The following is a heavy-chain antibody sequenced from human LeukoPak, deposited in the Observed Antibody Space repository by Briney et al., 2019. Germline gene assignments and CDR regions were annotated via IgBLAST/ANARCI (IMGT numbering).Heavy chain of an antibody. V-gene: IGHV3-23*01. Sequence: PGGSLRLSCAASGFTFSSYAMSWVGQAPGKGLEWVSAICGSGGSTYYADSVKGRFTISRDNSKNTLYLQMNSLRAEDTAVYYCAKDRWSYYDTSGSSYFQHWGQGTLVTVSS. D-gene: IGHD3-22*01. CDR2: ICGSGGST. CDR3: AKDRWSYYDTSGSSYFQH. CDR1: GFTFSSYA. J-gene: IGHJ1*01.